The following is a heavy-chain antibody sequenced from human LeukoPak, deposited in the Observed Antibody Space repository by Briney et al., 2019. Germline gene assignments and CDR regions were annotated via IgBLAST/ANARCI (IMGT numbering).Heavy chain of an antibody. Sequence: SGPTLVNPTQTLTLTCTLSGFSLSTSGMCVSWIRQPPGKALEWLALIDWDDDKYYSTSLKTRLTISKDTSKNQVVLTMTNMDPVDTATYYCARIQGSNYDYYYYGMDVWGQGTTVTVSS. D-gene: IGHD4-11*01. CDR1: GFSLSTSGMC. CDR3: ARIQGSNYDYYYYGMDV. J-gene: IGHJ6*02. V-gene: IGHV2-70*01. CDR2: IDWDDDK.